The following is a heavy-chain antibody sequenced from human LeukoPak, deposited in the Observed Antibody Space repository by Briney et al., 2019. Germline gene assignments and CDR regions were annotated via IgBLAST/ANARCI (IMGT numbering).Heavy chain of an antibody. V-gene: IGHV3-7*03. CDR3: ATSVPGFGELLDS. Sequence: GGSLRLSCTASGFTFRTYWVTWVRQAPGKGLEWVANINDNGKEKYYVDFVKGRFSISRDNAKNSVYLQTNSLRVEDTAIYYCATSVPGFGELLDSWGHGALVTVSS. CDR2: INDNGKEK. D-gene: IGHD3-10*01. J-gene: IGHJ5*01. CDR1: GFTFRTYW.